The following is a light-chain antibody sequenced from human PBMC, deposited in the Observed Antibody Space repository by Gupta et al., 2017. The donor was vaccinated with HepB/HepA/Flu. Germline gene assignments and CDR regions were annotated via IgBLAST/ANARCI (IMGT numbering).Light chain of an antibody. V-gene: IGKV1-39*01. CDR3: QQSYSTSWT. CDR1: QSISSY. Sequence: DIQMNQFPSSLSATVGDRVTITCRASQSISSYLNWYQQKPGKAPKLLIYAASSLQSGVPSRFSDSGSGTDFTLTISSLQPEDFATYYCQQSYSTSWTFGQGTKVKIK. CDR2: AAS. J-gene: IGKJ1*01.